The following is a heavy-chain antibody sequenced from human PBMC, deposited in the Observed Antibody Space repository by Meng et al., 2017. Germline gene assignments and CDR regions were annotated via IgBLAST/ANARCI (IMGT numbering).Heavy chain of an antibody. D-gene: IGHD3-22*01. CDR1: GFTVSSNY. CDR3: ARDAYYDSSGYYLDSAIDY. CDR2: IYSGGST. Sequence: GESLKISCAASGFTVSSNYMSWVRQAPGKGLEWVSVIYSGGSTYYADSVKGRFTISRDNSKNTLYLQMNSLRAEDTAVYYCARDAYYDSSGYYLDSAIDYWGQGTLVTVSS. J-gene: IGHJ4*02. V-gene: IGHV3-66*02.